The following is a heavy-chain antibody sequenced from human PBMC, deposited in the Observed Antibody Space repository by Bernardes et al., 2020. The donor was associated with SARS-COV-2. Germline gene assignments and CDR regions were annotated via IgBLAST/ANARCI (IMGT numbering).Heavy chain of an antibody. Sequence: ASVKVSCMASGYTFTDYFIHWVRQAPGQRLEWMGWINPNTGGTNYVQKFQGRVTMTRDTSITTAYMELSWLGSDDTAIYYCARTRTTISTTGIPVDYWGQRTLVTVSS. V-gene: IGHV1-2*02. CDR1: GYTFTDYF. D-gene: IGHD2-21*02. CDR3: ARTRTTISTTGIPVDY. J-gene: IGHJ4*02. CDR2: INPNTGGT.